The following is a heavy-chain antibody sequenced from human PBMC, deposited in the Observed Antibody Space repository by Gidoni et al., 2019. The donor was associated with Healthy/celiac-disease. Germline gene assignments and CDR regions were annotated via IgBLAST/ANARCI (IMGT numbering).Heavy chain of an antibody. Sequence: QVQLVESGGGVVQPGRSLRLSCAASAFTFSSYALHWVRQAPGKGLEWVAVISYDGSNKYYADSVKGRVTISRDNSKNTLYLQMNSLRAEDTAVYYCASPTPTGGYYYYSPWGEFDYWGQGTLVTVSS. V-gene: IGHV3-30*04. J-gene: IGHJ4*02. CDR1: AFTFSSYA. CDR2: ISYDGSNK. CDR3: ASPTPTGGYYYYSPWGEFDY. D-gene: IGHD5-12*01.